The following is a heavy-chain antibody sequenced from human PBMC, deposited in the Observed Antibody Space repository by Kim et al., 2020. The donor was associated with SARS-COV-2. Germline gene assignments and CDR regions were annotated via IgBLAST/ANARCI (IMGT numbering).Heavy chain of an antibody. V-gene: IGHV4-59*01. Sequence: PDLKSRVTISVDTSKSQFSLKLSSVTAADTAVYYCARYRRELFFYYGMDVWVQGTTVTVSS. CDR3: ARYRRELFFYYGMDV. D-gene: IGHD3-10*01. J-gene: IGHJ6*02.